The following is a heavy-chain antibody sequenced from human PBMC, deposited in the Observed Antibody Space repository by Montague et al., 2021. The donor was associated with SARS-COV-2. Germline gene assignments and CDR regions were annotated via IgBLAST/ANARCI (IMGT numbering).Heavy chain of an antibody. V-gene: IGHV3-33*01. J-gene: IGHJ4*02. D-gene: IGHD3-3*01. CDR1: GFTFSSYG. CDR2: ICYNGSNK. CDR3: AREAEIFGVVISHLFY. Sequence: SLRLSCAASGFTFSSYGMHWVRQAPGKGLEWVAVICYNGSNKYYADSVKGRFTISRDNSKNTLYLQMNSLRAEDTAVYYCAREAEIFGVVISHLFYWGQGTRVTVSS.